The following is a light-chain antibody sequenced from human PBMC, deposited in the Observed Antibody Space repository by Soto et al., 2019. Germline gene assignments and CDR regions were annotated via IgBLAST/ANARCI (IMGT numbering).Light chain of an antibody. V-gene: IGKV1-39*01. J-gene: IGKJ1*01. CDR3: QQSHNTPLT. CDR2: SAS. Sequence: DIQMTQSPSSLSASVEDRVTITCRASQRVGSYLNWYQQKPGKAPTLLIYSASELQSGVSSRFSGSGSGTDFTLTIRNLQPEDFAVYYCQQSHNTPLTFGQGTKVEI. CDR1: QRVGSY.